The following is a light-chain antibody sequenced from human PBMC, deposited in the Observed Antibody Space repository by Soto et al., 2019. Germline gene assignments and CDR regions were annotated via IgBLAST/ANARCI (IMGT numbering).Light chain of an antibody. CDR1: SSDVGGYNY. Sequence: QSALTQPASVSGSPGQSITISCTGTSSDVGGYNYVSWYQQHPGKAPKFMIYDVTNRPSGVSNRFSGSKSGNTASLTISGLQAEDEADFYCCSYPTSNTLHIVFGIGRTVTVL. CDR3: CSYPTSNTLHIV. CDR2: DVT. V-gene: IGLV2-14*01. J-gene: IGLJ1*01.